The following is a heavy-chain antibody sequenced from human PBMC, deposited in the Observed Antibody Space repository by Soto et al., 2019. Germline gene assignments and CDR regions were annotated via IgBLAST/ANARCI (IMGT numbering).Heavy chain of an antibody. J-gene: IGHJ4*02. CDR1: GCIPGGYA. CDR2: IRGKAYGGTT. CDR3: ARYRTAADRSDFDY. V-gene: IGHV3-49*04. Sequence: GRSLILTSTTSGCIPGGYAMSGVRQAPGKGLEWVGSIRGKAYGGTTEYAASVRGRFTISRDDSRGFAFLQMDGLKAEDTAVYYCARYRTAADRSDFDYWGQGT. D-gene: IGHD6-13*01.